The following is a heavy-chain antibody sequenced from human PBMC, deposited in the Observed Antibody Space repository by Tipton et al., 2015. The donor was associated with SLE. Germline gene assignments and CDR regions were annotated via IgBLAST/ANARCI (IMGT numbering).Heavy chain of an antibody. CDR2: ISSSGSTI. Sequence: SLRLSCAASGFTFSSYEMNWVRQAPGKGLEWVSYISSSGSTIYYADSVKGRFTISRDNAKNSLYLQMNSLRAEDTAVYYCAKTAAEGYYYYYYMDVWGKGTTVTVSS. CDR3: AKTAAEGYYYYYYMDV. CDR1: GFTFSSYE. J-gene: IGHJ6*03. D-gene: IGHD6-13*01. V-gene: IGHV3-48*03.